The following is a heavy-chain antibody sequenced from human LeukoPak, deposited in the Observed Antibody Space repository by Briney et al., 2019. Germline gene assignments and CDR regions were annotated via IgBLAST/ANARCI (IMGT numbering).Heavy chain of an antibody. CDR2: INHSGST. D-gene: IGHD1-7*01. CDR1: GGSFSGYY. Sequence: SETLSLTCAVYGGSFSGYYWSWLRQPPGKGLEWIGEINHSGSTNYNPSLKSRVTISVDTSKNQFSLKLSSVPAADTAVYYCAREVPDGTTGVSGTYYFDYWGQGTLVTVSS. J-gene: IGHJ4*02. CDR3: AREVPDGTTGVSGTYYFDY. V-gene: IGHV4-34*01.